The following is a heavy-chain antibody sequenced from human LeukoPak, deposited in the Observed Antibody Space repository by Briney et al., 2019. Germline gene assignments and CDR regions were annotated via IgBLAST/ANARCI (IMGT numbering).Heavy chain of an antibody. Sequence: QPGGSLRLSCAASGFTFSSYWMHWVRQAPGKGLVWVSRMNSDGSSTSYVDSVKGRFTVSRDNAKNTLYLQMNSLRAEDTAVYSCARANPSVYGWFDPWGQGTLVTVSS. CDR2: MNSDGSST. CDR1: GFTFSSYW. CDR3: ARANPSVYGWFDP. J-gene: IGHJ5*02. D-gene: IGHD2/OR15-2a*01. V-gene: IGHV3-74*01.